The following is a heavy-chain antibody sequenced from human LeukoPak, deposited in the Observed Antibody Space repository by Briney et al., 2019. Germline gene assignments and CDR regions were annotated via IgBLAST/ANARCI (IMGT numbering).Heavy chain of an antibody. V-gene: IGHV4-31*03. CDR2: IYYSGST. D-gene: IGHD2-15*01. CDR1: GGSISSGGYY. CDR3: ASVARGRYCSGGSCSIY. Sequence: SETLSLTCTVSGGSISSGGYYWSWIRQRPGKGLEWIGYIYYSGSTYYNPSLKSRVTISVDTSKNQFSLKLSSVTAADTAVYYCASVARGRYCSGGSCSIYWGQGTLVTVSS. J-gene: IGHJ4*02.